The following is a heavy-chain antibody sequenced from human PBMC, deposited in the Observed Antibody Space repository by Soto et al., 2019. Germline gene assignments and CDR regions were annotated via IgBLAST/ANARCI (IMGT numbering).Heavy chain of an antibody. CDR2: INPNSGGT. Sequence: ASVKVSCKASGYTFTGYYMHWVRQAPGQGLEWMGWINPNSGGTNYAQKFQGRVTMTRDTSISTAYMELSRLRSDDTAVYYCARNRRIGDHNWFDPWGQGTMVTVSS. CDR3: ARNRRIGDHNWFDP. D-gene: IGHD1-26*01. CDR1: GYTFTGYY. J-gene: IGHJ5*02. V-gene: IGHV1-2*02.